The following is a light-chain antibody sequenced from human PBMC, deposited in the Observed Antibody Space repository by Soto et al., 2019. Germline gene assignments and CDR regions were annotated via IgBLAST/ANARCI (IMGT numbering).Light chain of an antibody. J-gene: IGKJ3*01. CDR3: QQYGSSPRFT. Sequence: EIVLTQSPGTLSLSPGERATLSCRASQSVSRSYLAWYQQKPGQAPRLLIYGASSRATGIPDRFSGSGSGTDFNLTMSRLEPEDVAVYYCQQYGSSPRFTFGPGTKVDIK. V-gene: IGKV3-20*01. CDR2: GAS. CDR1: QSVSRSY.